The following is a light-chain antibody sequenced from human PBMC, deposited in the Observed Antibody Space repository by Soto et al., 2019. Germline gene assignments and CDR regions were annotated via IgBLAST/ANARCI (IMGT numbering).Light chain of an antibody. Sequence: EIVLTQSPATLSLSPGERATLSCRASQSVSSYLAWYQQKPGQAPRLLIYDASNRATGIPARFSGSGSGTDFTLPISSLEPEDFAVYYCQQRSNWPFTFGPGNKVYIQ. V-gene: IGKV3-11*01. CDR1: QSVSSY. CDR3: QQRSNWPFT. J-gene: IGKJ3*01. CDR2: DAS.